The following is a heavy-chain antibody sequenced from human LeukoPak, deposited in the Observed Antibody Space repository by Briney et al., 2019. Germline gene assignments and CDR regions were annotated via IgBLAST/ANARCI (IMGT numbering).Heavy chain of an antibody. Sequence: ASVKVSCTASGYTFTSYYMHWVRQAPGQGLEWMGIINPSGGSTSYAQKFQGRVTMTRDTSTSTVYMELSSLRSEDTAVYYCASSEGWLQLPMDYWGQGTLVTVSS. CDR1: GYTFTSYY. V-gene: IGHV1-46*01. CDR2: INPSGGST. J-gene: IGHJ4*02. D-gene: IGHD5-24*01. CDR3: ASSEGWLQLPMDY.